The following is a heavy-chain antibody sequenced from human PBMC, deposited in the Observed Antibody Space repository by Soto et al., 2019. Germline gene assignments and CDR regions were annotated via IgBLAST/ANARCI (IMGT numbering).Heavy chain of an antibody. D-gene: IGHD3-22*01. CDR3: ARTGGSITMITKWFDP. Sequence: SETLSLTCTVSGGSMRTSSYYWGWIRQPPGKGLEWIGSIYYSGSTYYNPSLKSRVTISVDTSKNQFSLKLSSVTAADTAVYYCARTGGSITMITKWFDPWGQGTLVTVSS. CDR1: GGSMRTSSYY. J-gene: IGHJ5*02. V-gene: IGHV4-39*01. CDR2: IYYSGST.